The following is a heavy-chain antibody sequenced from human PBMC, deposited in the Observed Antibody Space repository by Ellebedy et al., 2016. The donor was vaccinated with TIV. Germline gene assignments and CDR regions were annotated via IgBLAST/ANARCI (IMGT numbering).Heavy chain of an antibody. D-gene: IGHD2-2*01. J-gene: IGHJ4*02. CDR3: AASESADSDY. V-gene: IGHV4-59*01. Sequence: MPSETLSLTCTVSGGSIRNYYCTRIRQPPGKGLEWIGHMYYSGSSNYNPSLKSRVTISIDTSKNQFSLKMSSVTAADTAVYYCAASESADSDYWGPGTPVTVSS. CDR2: MYYSGSS. CDR1: GGSIRNYY.